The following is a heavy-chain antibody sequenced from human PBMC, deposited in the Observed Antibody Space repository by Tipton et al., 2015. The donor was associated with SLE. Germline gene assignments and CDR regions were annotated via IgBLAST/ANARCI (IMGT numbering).Heavy chain of an antibody. J-gene: IGHJ4*02. CDR3: ARQWEQPYYFEY. D-gene: IGHD1-26*01. CDR1: GGSIDSSTFY. CDR2: IHYSGNT. V-gene: IGHV4-39*07. Sequence: SLTCTVSGGSIDSSTFYWGWIRQPPGKGLEWIGSIHYSGNTYYNPSLKSRVNISADTSKNQFSLKLSSVTAADTAVYYCARQWEQPYYFEYWGQGRLVTVSS.